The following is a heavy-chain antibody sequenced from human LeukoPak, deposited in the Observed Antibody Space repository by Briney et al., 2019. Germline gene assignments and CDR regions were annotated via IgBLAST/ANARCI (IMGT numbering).Heavy chain of an antibody. V-gene: IGHV1-2*02. CDR1: GYTFTGYY. CDR2: INPNSGGT. Sequence: ASVKVSCKASGYTFTGYYMHWGRQAPGQGLEWMGWINPNSGGTNYAQKFQGRVTMTRDTSISTAYMDLSRLTSDDTAVYYCVRDSGGTCDYWGQGSLVTVSS. D-gene: IGHD2-15*01. CDR3: VRDSGGTCDY. J-gene: IGHJ4*02.